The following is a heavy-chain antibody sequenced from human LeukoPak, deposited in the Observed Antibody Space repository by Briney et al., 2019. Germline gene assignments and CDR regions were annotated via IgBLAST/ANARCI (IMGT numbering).Heavy chain of an antibody. CDR3: ARSAAAGSSFDY. V-gene: IGHV3-30*02. CDR1: GFTFSSYG. Sequence: GGSLRLSCAASGFTFSSYGMHWVRQAPGKGLEWVAFIRYDGSNKYYADSVKGRFTISRDNSRNTLYLQMNSLRAEDTAVYYCARSAAAGSSFDYWGQGTLVTVSS. J-gene: IGHJ4*02. D-gene: IGHD6-13*01. CDR2: IRYDGSNK.